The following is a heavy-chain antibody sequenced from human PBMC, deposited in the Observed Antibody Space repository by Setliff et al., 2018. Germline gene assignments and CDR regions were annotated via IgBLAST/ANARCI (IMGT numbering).Heavy chain of an antibody. CDR3: AKRGDSSSWLEY. Sequence: GVLRLSCAASGFTFSTHAMTWVRQAPGKGLEWVSTISGNGGRTYYADSVKGRFTISRDNSKNTLYLQMNSLRAEDTAVYYCAKRGDSSSWLEYWGQGTLVTVSS. CDR2: ISGNGGRT. D-gene: IGHD6-13*01. CDR1: GFTFSTHA. V-gene: IGHV3-23*01. J-gene: IGHJ4*02.